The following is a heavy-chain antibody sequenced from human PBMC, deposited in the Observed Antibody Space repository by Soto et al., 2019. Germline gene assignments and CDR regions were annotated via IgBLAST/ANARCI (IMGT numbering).Heavy chain of an antibody. CDR3: ARLAYYYDSSGYYYYFDY. J-gene: IGHJ4*02. D-gene: IGHD3-22*01. CDR2: INSDGSGT. CDR1: GFTFSSYW. V-gene: IGHV3-74*01. Sequence: PGGSLRLSCAASGFTFSSYWMHWVRQAPGKGLVWVSRINSDGSGTTYADSVKGRFTISRENAKNSLYLQMNSLRAGDTAVYYCARLAYYYDSSGYYYYFDYWGQGTLVTVSS.